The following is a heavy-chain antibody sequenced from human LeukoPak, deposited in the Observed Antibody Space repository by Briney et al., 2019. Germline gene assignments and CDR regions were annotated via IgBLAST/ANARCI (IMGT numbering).Heavy chain of an antibody. Sequence: VASVKVSCKASGYTFTGYYMHWVRQAPGQGLEWMGWINPNSGGTNYAQKFQGRVTMTRDTSISTAYMEMSSLRSEDTAVYYCATLTSSYVPYYYYGMDVWGQGTTVTVSS. D-gene: IGHD3-16*01. J-gene: IGHJ6*02. CDR1: GYTFTGYY. CDR3: ATLTSSYVPYYYYGMDV. V-gene: IGHV1-2*02. CDR2: INPNSGGT.